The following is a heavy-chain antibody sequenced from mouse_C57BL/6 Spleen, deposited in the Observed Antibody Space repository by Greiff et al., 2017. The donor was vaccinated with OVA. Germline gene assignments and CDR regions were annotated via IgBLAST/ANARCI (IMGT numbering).Heavy chain of an antibody. CDR2: ISDGGSYT. CDR3: ARELVTTYYAMDY. CDR1: GFTFSSYA. V-gene: IGHV5-4*01. J-gene: IGHJ4*01. D-gene: IGHD2-2*01. Sequence: EVHLVESGGGLVKPGGSLKLSCAASGFTFSSYAMSWVRQTPEKRLEWVATISDGGSYTYYPDNVKGRFTISRDNAKNNLYLQMSHLKSEDTAMYYCARELVTTYYAMDYWGQGTSVTVSS.